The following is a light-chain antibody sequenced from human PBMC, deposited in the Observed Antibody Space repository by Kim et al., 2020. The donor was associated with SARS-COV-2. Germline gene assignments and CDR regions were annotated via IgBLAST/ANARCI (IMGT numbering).Light chain of an antibody. J-gene: IGLJ2*01. CDR3: QSADSSGTYDVV. CDR2: RDI. CDR1: ALSKEY. Sequence: SYELTQPPSLSVSPGQTARITCSGDALSKEYAYWYQQRPGQAPVLVIYRDIERPSGIPERFSGSSSGTIVTLTISGVQAEDEADYYCQSADSSGTYDVVFGGGTQLTVL. V-gene: IGLV3-25*03.